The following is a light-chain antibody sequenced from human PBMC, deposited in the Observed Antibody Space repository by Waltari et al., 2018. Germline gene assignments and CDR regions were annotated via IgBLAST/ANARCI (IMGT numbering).Light chain of an antibody. V-gene: IGKV1-5*03. Sequence: DIQMTQSPSTLAASVGDRVTIPCRASQTIGGWLAWYQQKPGKAPKLLIYKASILESGVPSRFTGSASGTEFTLTISSLQTDDFATYYCQQYHRYSAFGQGTKVEIK. CDR2: KAS. CDR1: QTIGGW. J-gene: IGKJ1*01. CDR3: QQYHRYSA.